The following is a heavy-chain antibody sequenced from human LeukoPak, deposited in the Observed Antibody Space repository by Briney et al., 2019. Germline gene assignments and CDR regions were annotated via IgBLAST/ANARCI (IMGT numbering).Heavy chain of an antibody. CDR3: ASSHCSGGSCYSIGYFQH. V-gene: IGHV4-34*01. J-gene: IGHJ1*01. CDR1: GGSFSGYY. Sequence: SETLSLTCAVSGGSFSGYYSSWIRQPPGKGLEWIGAITHSGSTNYNPSLKSRVTIAVDTSKNQCSLKLSSVSAADSAVYYRASSHCSGGSCYSIGYFQHSGQGSLVTVPS. CDR2: ITHSGST. D-gene: IGHD2-15*01.